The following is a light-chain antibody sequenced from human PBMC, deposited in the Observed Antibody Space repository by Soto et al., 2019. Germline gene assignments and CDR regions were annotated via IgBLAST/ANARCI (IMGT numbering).Light chain of an antibody. CDR2: EVS. J-gene: IGLJ1*01. CDR1: SSDVGGYNY. CDR3: TSYTSSTPFYV. Sequence: QSVLTQPASVSGSPGQSITISCTGTSSDVGGYNYVSWYQQHPGKAPKLMIYEVSKRPSGVSIRFSGSKSGNTASLTISGLQAEDEADYYCTSYTSSTPFYVFGTGTKVTVL. V-gene: IGLV2-14*01.